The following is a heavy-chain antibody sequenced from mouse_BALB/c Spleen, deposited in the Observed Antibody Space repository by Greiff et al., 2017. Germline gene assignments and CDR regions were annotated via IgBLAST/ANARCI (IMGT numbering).Heavy chain of an antibody. J-gene: IGHJ4*01. V-gene: IGHV14-1*02. CDR1: GFNIKDYY. CDR3: ARGDYYGSSPSYAMDY. Sequence: VQLQQSGAELVKPGASVKLSCKASGFNIKDYYMHWVKQRPEQGLEWIGWIDPENGNTIYDPKFQGKASITADTSSNTAYLQLSSLTSEDTAVYYCARGDYYGSSPSYAMDYWGQGTSVTVSS. D-gene: IGHD1-1*01. CDR2: IDPENGNT.